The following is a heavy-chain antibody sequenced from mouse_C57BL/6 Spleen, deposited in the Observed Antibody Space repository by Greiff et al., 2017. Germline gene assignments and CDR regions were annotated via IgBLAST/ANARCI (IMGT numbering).Heavy chain of an antibody. CDR3: ARADDYSYAMDY. J-gene: IGHJ4*01. Sequence: EVKVVEPEGGLVQPGSSMKLSCTASGFTFSDYYMAWVRQVPEKGLEWVANINYDGSSTYYLDSLKSRFIISRDNAKNILYLQMSSLKSEDTATYYCARADDYSYAMDYWGQGTSVTVSS. CDR2: INYDGSST. CDR1: GFTFSDYY. D-gene: IGHD2-4*01. V-gene: IGHV5-16*01.